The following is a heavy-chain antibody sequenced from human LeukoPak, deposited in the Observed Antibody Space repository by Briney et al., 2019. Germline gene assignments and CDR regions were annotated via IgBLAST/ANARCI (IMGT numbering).Heavy chain of an antibody. CDR2: ISGSGGST. CDR1: GFTFSSYA. V-gene: IGHV3-23*01. D-gene: IGHD2-15*01. CDR3: AKSDNICSGGSCYYFDY. J-gene: IGHJ4*02. Sequence: PGGSLRLSCAASGFTFSSYAMSWVRQAPGKGLEWVSDISGSGGSTYYADSVKGRFTISRDNSKNTLYLQMNSLRAEDTAVYYCAKSDNICSGGSCYYFDYWGQGTLVTVSS.